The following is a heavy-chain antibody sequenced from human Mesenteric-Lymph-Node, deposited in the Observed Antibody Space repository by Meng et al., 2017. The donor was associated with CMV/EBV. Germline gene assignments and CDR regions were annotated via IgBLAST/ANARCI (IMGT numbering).Heavy chain of an antibody. D-gene: IGHD2/OR15-2a*01. CDR2: IKSKTDGGTT. J-gene: IGHJ6*02. Sequence: GESLKISCAASGFTFSNAWMSWVRQAPGKGLEWVGRIKSKTDGGTTDYAAPVKGRFTISSDDSKNTLYLQMNSLRTEDTGLYYCTRQADSSRRYYFGMDLWGQGTTVTVSS. V-gene: IGHV3-15*01. CDR1: GFTFSNAW. CDR3: TRQADSSRRYYFGMDL.